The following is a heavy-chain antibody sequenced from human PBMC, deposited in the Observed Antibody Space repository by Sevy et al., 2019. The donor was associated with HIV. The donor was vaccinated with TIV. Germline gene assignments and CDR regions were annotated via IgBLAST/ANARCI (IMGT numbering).Heavy chain of an antibody. V-gene: IGHV3-48*03. CDR3: ARDLPPSATTVAHFDY. D-gene: IGHD4-17*01. J-gene: IGHJ4*02. CDR1: GFTFSTYE. CDR2: ISNSRNTI. Sequence: GGSLRLSCTASGFTFSTYEMNWVRQAPRKGLEWVSYISNSRNTIYYSDSVKGRFTISRDNAKNSLYLQMNSLRAADTAVYYCARDLPPSATTVAHFDYWGRGTLVTVSS.